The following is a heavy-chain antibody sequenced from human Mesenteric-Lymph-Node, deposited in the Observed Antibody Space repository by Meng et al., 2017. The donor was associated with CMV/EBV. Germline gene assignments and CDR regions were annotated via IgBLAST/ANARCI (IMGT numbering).Heavy chain of an antibody. J-gene: IGHJ4*02. CDR1: GFTFNIYA. V-gene: IGHV3-64*02. CDR2: IRSDGGRT. CDR3: ARGKEVDFDS. Sequence: GESLKISCAASGFTFNIYAMHWVRQAPGKGLEYVSGIRSDGGRTYYADSVKVRFTISRDNSKNTLYLQMGSLRAEDMAVYYCARGKEVDFDSWGQGTLVTVSS.